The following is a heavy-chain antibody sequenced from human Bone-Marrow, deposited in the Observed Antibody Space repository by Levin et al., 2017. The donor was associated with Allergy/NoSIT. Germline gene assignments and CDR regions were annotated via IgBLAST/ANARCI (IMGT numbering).Heavy chain of an antibody. CDR3: ARAPKRIAAAGNFDY. D-gene: IGHD6-13*01. CDR2: INHSGST. J-gene: IGHJ4*02. CDR1: GGSFSGYY. V-gene: IGHV4-34*01. Sequence: SETLSLTCAVYGGSFSGYYWSWIRQPPGKGLEWIGEINHSGSTNYNPSLKSRVTISVDTSKNQFSLKLSSVTAADTAVYYCARAPKRIAAAGNFDYWGQGTLVTVSS.